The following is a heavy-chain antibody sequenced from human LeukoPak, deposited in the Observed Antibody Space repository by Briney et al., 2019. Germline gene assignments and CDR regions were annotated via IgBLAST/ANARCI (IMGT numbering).Heavy chain of an antibody. D-gene: IGHD7-27*01. Sequence: SETLSLTCTVSVGSISTTSYYCGWIRQPPGKGLEWIGTMYYSGSTSYNPSLKNRVTISVDTFKNQVSLMLSSVTAADTAVYYCARRDWGHYYFVLWGEGPLVPVS. CDR3: ARRDWGHYYFVL. CDR2: MYYSGST. CDR1: VGSISTTSYY. V-gene: IGHV4-39*01. J-gene: IGHJ4*02.